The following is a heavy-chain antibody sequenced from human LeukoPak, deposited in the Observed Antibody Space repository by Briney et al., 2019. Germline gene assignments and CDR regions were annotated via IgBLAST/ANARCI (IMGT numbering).Heavy chain of an antibody. Sequence: SETLSLTCTVSDGSINSGDYYWSWIRQPPGKGLEWIGYIHYSGSTYYNPSLKSRVTISVDTSKNQFSLKVRYVTAADTAVYFCARPPAAAIPDYYYYMDVWGKGTTVTASS. CDR1: DGSINSGDYY. D-gene: IGHD2-2*02. CDR2: IHYSGST. J-gene: IGHJ6*03. CDR3: ARPPAAAIPDYYYYMDV. V-gene: IGHV4-30-4*08.